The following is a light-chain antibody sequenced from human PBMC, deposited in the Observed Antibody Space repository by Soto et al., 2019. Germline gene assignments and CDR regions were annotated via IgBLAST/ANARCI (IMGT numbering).Light chain of an antibody. J-gene: IGLJ1*01. V-gene: IGLV1-40*01. CDR3: QSYDSSLRGYV. CDR2: GNS. Sequence: QSVLTQPPSVSGAPGQRVTISCTGSSSNIGAGYDVHWYQQLPGTAPKLLIYGNSNRPSGVPDRFSGSKSGTSASLAITGLQAEDEAVYYCQSYDSSLRGYVFRTGTKLTVL. CDR1: SSNIGAGYD.